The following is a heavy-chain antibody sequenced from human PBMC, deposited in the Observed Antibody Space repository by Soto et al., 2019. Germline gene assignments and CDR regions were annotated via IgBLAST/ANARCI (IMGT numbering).Heavy chain of an antibody. CDR2: TFHGGNT. J-gene: IGHJ3*01. CDR1: GFFISSGNY. V-gene: IGHV4-38-2*01. CDR3: ARARWYDAFDV. Sequence: PSETLSLTCAVSGFFISSGNYWGWIRKPPGKGLEWIGSTFHGGNTYYNPSLKSRVTISVDMSKNQFSLKLNSVTAADTAVYYCARARWYDAFDVWGQGTVVTVS. D-gene: IGHD2-15*01.